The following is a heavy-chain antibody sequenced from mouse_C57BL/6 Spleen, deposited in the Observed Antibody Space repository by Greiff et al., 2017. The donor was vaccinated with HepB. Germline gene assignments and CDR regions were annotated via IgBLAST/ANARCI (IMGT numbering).Heavy chain of an antibody. Sequence: EVMLVESGGGLVKPGGSLKLSCAASGFTFSSYAMSWVRQTPEKRLEWVATISDGGSYTYYPDNVKGRFTISRDNAKNNLYLQMSHLKSEDTAMYYCARAYYGSNLYYAMDYWGQGTSVTVSS. D-gene: IGHD1-1*01. V-gene: IGHV5-4*03. CDR1: GFTFSSYA. CDR2: ISDGGSYT. J-gene: IGHJ4*01. CDR3: ARAYYGSNLYYAMDY.